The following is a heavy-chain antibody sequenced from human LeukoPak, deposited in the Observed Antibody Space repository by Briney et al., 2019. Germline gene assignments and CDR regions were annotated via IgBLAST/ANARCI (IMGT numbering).Heavy chain of an antibody. D-gene: IGHD3-10*01. CDR3: ASEPEYYGLGSPFHY. CDR2: FDPEDGQT. V-gene: IGHV1-24*01. J-gene: IGHJ4*02. CDR1: GYTLTELS. Sequence: GASVKVSCKVYGYTLTELSMHWVRQAPGKGLEWMGGFDPEDGQTIYAQKFQGRVTVTEDTSTNTAYMELSSLRSEDTAVYYCASEPEYYGLGSPFHYWGQGTLVTVSS.